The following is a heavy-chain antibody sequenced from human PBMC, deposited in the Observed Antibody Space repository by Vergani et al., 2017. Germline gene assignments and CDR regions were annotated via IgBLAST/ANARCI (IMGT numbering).Heavy chain of an antibody. Sequence: EVQLVESGGGLVQPGGSLRLSCAASGFTFSSYSMNWVRQAPGKGLGWVSYISSSSSTIYYADSVKGRFTISRDNAKNSLYLQMNSLRAEDTAVYYCAGDSPQLWQVNYYGMDVWGQGATVTVSS. D-gene: IGHD5-18*01. CDR3: AGDSPQLWQVNYYGMDV. CDR2: ISSSSSTI. CDR1: GFTFSSYS. V-gene: IGHV3-48*01. J-gene: IGHJ6*02.